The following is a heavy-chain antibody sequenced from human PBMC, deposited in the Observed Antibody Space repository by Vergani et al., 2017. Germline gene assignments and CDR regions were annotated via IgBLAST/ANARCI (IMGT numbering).Heavy chain of an antibody. CDR3: ARRDYIWGSYRFAHGGAFDI. D-gene: IGHD3-16*02. CDR1: GYSFTSYW. Sequence: EVQLVQSGAEVKKPGESLKISCKGSGYSFTSYWIGWVRQMPGKGLEWMGIIYPGDSDTRYSPPFQGQVTISADKSISTAYLQWSSLKASDTAMYYCARRDYIWGSYRFAHGGAFDIWGQGTMVTVSS. V-gene: IGHV5-51*03. CDR2: IYPGDSDT. J-gene: IGHJ3*02.